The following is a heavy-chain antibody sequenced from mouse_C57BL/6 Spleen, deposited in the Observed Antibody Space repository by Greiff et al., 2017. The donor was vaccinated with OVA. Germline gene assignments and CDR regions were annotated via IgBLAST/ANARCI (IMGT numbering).Heavy chain of an antibody. CDR2: IWSGGST. CDR1: GFSLTSYG. J-gene: IGHJ4*01. CDR3: ARNLLYSNYYAMDD. Sequence: QVQLQQSGPGLVQPSQSLSITCTVSGFSLTSYGVHWVRQSPGKGLEWLGVIWSGGSTDYNAAFISRLSISKDNSKSQVFFKMNSLQADDTAIYYCARNLLYSNYYAMDDWGKGTSVTVSS. V-gene: IGHV2-2*01. D-gene: IGHD2-5*01.